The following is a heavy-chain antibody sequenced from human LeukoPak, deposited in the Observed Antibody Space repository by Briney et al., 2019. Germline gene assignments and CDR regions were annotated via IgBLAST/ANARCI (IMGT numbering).Heavy chain of an antibody. CDR3: ARQVGSKENFDY. D-gene: IGHD2-15*01. Sequence: KPSETLSLTCAVYGGSFSGYYLSWIRQPPGKGLEWIGEINHSGSTDYNPSLKSRVTIAVDTSKNQFSLKLSSVTAADTAVYYCARQVGSKENFDYWGQGTLVTVSS. CDR1: GGSFSGYY. V-gene: IGHV4-34*01. CDR2: INHSGST. J-gene: IGHJ4*02.